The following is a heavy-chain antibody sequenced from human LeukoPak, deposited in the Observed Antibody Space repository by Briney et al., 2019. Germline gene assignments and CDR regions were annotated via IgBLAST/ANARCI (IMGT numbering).Heavy chain of an antibody. CDR2: IKSRTDGGTA. D-gene: IGHD2-15*01. J-gene: IGHJ3*02. CDR3: ATVACCSGVSCYGAFDI. Sequence: GGSLRLSCAASGFTFSDAWMSWVRQGPGTGLGWGGRIKSRTDGGTACYAAPVKGRFTISRDDSKNTLYLQMNSLKTDDTAVYYCATVACCSGVSCYGAFDIWGQGTMVTVSS. CDR1: GFTFSDAW. V-gene: IGHV3-15*01.